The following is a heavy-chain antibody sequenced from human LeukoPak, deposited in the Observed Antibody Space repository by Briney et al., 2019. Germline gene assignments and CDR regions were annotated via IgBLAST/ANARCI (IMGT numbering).Heavy chain of an antibody. J-gene: IGHJ3*02. V-gene: IGHV4-34*01. CDR1: GGSFSGYY. CDR2: INHSGST. Sequence: SETLSLTCAVYGGSFSGYYWSWIRQPPGKGLEWIGEINHSGSTNYNPSLKSRVTISVDTSKNQFSLKLSSVTAADTAVYYCARGYSSSWSRLIGAFDIWGQGTMVTVSS. CDR3: ARGYSSSWSRLIGAFDI. D-gene: IGHD6-13*01.